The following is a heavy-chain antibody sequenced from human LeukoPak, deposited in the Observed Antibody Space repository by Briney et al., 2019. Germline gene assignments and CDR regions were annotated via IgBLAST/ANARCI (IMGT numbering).Heavy chain of an antibody. J-gene: IGHJ4*02. D-gene: IGHD6-13*01. CDR3: ARDPNSSWRLYYFDY. Sequence: GWSLRLSCAASGFTFSSYEMNWVRQAPGQGLEWVSYISSSGSTIYYADSVKGRFTISRDNAKNSLYLQMNSLRAEDTAVYYCARDPNSSWRLYYFDYWGPGTLVTVSS. V-gene: IGHV3-48*03. CDR1: GFTFSSYE. CDR2: ISSSGSTI.